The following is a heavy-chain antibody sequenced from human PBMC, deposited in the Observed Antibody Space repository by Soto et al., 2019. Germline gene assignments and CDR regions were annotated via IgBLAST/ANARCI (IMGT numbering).Heavy chain of an antibody. V-gene: IGHV3-48*03. CDR1: GFTFSSYE. J-gene: IGHJ5*02. CDR2: ISSSGSTI. D-gene: IGHD2-15*01. Sequence: PGGSLRLSCAASGFTFSSYEMNWVRQAPGKGLEWVSYISSSGSTIYYADSVKGRFTISRDNAKNSLYLQMNSLRAEDTAVYYCARVVVGYNWFDPWGQGTLVTVSS. CDR3: ARVVVGYNWFDP.